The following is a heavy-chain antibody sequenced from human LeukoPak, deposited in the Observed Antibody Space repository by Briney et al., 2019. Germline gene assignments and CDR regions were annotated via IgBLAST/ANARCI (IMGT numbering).Heavy chain of an antibody. CDR2: IIPIVGIA. Sequence: SVKVSCRASGGTFSSYALSWVRQAPGQGLEWMGTIIPIVGIANYAQKFQGRATITADKSTSTAYMELSSLRSEDTAVYYCARDGEMATIYFDYWGQGTLVTVSS. J-gene: IGHJ4*02. V-gene: IGHV1-69*04. D-gene: IGHD5-24*01. CDR1: GGTFSSYA. CDR3: ARDGEMATIYFDY.